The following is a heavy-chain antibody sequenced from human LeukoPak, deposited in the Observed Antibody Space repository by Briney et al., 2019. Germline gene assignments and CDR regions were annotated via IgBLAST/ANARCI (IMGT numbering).Heavy chain of an antibody. CDR1: GGTFISYA. J-gene: IGHJ4*02. V-gene: IGHV1-69*04. CDR3: ARDGYLGYCTNGVCPYDY. CDR2: IIPILGIA. Sequence: GASVKVSCKASGGTFISYAISWVRQAPGQGLEWMGRIIPILGIANYAQKFQGRVTITADKSTSTAYMELSSLRSEDTAVYYCARDGYLGYCTNGVCPYDYWGQGTLVTVSA. D-gene: IGHD2-8*01.